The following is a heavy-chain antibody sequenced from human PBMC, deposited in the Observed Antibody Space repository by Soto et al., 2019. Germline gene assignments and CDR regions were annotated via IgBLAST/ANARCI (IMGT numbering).Heavy chain of an antibody. V-gene: IGHV3-9*01. J-gene: IGHJ5*02. Sequence: EVQLVESGGGLVQPGRSLRLSCTASGITFDDYAMHWVRQGPGKGLEWVSGINWNSGSTNYNPSLKSRVTISVDTSKNQFSLKLSSVTAADTAVYYCARGALQQLVRRWFDPWGQGTLVTVSS. D-gene: IGHD6-13*01. CDR3: ARGALQQLVRRWFDP. CDR1: GITFDDYA. CDR2: INWNSGST.